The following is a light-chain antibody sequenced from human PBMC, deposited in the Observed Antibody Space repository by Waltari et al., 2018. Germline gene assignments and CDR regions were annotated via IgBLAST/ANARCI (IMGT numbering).Light chain of an antibody. CDR2: KAS. Sequence: DIQMTQSPSNLSASVGDRVTITCRASQSIGDLLAWYQQRPGKAPKVLIYKASNLETEVPSRFSGSGSGTEFTLTITSLQPDDFAAYYCQQYHSYPISFGQGTKLEIK. J-gene: IGKJ2*03. CDR3: QQYHSYPIS. V-gene: IGKV1-5*03. CDR1: QSIGDL.